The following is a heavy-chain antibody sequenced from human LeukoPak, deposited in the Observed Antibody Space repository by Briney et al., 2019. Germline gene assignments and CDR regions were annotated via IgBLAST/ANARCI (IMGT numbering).Heavy chain of an antibody. V-gene: IGHV1-46*01. CDR3: ARDIGYCSSTRCPRHTHNWFDP. Sequence: ASVKVSCKASGYTFTSYYMHWVRQAPGQGLEWMGIINPSGGSTSYAQKFQGRVTMTRDTSTSTVYMELSSLRSEDTAVYYCARDIGYCSSTRCPRHTHNWFDPCGQGNLVTVSS. CDR2: INPSGGST. D-gene: IGHD2-2*01. CDR1: GYTFTSYY. J-gene: IGHJ5*02.